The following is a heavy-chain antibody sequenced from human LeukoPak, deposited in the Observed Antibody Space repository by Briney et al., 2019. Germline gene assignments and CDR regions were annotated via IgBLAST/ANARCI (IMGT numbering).Heavy chain of an antibody. CDR3: AVYYYDSSGYLYYFDY. Sequence: ASVKVSCNASGYSFTSYDINWVRQAPGQGLEWMGWVNPKSGNTGYKQKFQGRVTMTRDTSISTAYMELSRLRSDDTAVYYCAVYYYDSSGYLYYFDYWGQGTLVTVSS. D-gene: IGHD3-22*01. CDR1: GYSFTSYD. J-gene: IGHJ4*02. CDR2: VNPKSGNT. V-gene: IGHV1-8*02.